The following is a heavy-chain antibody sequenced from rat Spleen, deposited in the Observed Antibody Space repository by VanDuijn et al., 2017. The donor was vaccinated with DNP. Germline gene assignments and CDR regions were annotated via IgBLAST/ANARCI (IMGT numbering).Heavy chain of an antibody. Sequence: EVQLVESGGGLVQPGRSLKLSCAASGFTFSDYYMAWVRQAPTKGLEWVAYISYDGAGTYYGDSVKGRFTISRDNAKSTLYLQMNSLRSEDMATYYCARGSSSIYWYFDFWGPGTMVTVSS. CDR3: ARGSSSIYWYFDF. V-gene: IGHV5-22*01. CDR2: ISYDGAGT. D-gene: IGHD1-2*01. J-gene: IGHJ1*01. CDR1: GFTFSDYY.